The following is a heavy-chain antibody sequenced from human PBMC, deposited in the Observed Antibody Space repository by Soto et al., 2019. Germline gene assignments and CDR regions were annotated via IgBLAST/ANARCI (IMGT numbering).Heavy chain of an antibody. D-gene: IGHD2-21*01. J-gene: IGHJ3*02. CDR3: ARVYCGGECLSFAFEI. CDR1: GFTFSSYT. Sequence: PGGSLRLSCAASGFTFSSYTMNWVRQAPGKGLEWVASISSSSSYIYYADSLKGRCTISRDKAKNSLYLQMNSLRAEDTAVYYCARVYCGGECLSFAFEIWGQGTMVTVS. V-gene: IGHV3-21*01. CDR2: ISSSSSYI.